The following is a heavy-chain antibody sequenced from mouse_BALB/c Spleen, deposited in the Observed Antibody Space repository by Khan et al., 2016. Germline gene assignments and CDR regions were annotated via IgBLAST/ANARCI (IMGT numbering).Heavy chain of an antibody. Sequence: EVELEESGGGLVQPGGSMKLSCVASGFTFSNYWMNWVRQSPEKGLEWVAEIRLNSDDYVPNYAESVKGRFTISRADSKSSDYLQMNNSRAEDTGIYYCWVLLWGQGTTLTVSS. J-gene: IGHJ2*01. CDR3: WVLL. CDR1: GFTFSNYW. V-gene: IGHV6-6*02. D-gene: IGHD2-14*01. CDR2: IRLNSDDYVP.